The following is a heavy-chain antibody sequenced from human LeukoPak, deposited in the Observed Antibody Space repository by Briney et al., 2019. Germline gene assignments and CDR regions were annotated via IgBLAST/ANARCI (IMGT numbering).Heavy chain of an antibody. CDR3: AKDLNSSSWPAVYYYYYYGMDV. J-gene: IGHJ6*02. V-gene: IGHV3-23*01. CDR2: ISGSGGST. D-gene: IGHD6-13*01. CDR1: GFTFSSYA. Sequence: GGSLRLSCAASGFTFSSYAMSWVRQAPGKGPEWVSAISGSGGSTYYADSVKGRFTISRDNSKNTLYLQMNSLRAEDTAVYYCAKDLNSSSWPAVYYYYYYGMDVWGQGTTVTVSS.